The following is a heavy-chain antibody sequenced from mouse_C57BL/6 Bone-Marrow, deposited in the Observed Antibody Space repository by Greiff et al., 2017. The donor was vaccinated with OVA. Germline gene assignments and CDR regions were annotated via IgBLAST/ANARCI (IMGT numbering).Heavy chain of an antibody. CDR1: GFTFSDYG. CDR2: ISSGSSTI. D-gene: IGHD2-3*01. CDR3: ARAYDGYVDY. J-gene: IGHJ2*01. V-gene: IGHV5-17*01. Sequence: EVKLVESGGGLVKPGGSLKLSCAASGFTFSDYGMHWVRQAPEKGLEWVAYISSGSSTIYYADTVKGRFTISRDNAKNTLFLQMTSLRSEDTAMYYCARAYDGYVDYWGQGTTLTVSS.